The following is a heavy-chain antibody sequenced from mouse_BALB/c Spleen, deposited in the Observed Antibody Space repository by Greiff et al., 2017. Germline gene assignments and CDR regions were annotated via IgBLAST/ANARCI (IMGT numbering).Heavy chain of an antibody. CDR3: ARSDYYSSSPCYFDY. D-gene: IGHD1-1*01. CDR1: GYAFTNYL. Sequence: QVQLKQSGAELVRPGTSVKVSCTASGYAFTNYLIEWVKQRPGQGLEWIGVINPGSGGTNYNEKFKGKATLTADKSSSTAYMQLSSLTSDDSAVYFCARSDYYSSSPCYFDYWGQGTTLTVSS. CDR2: INPGSGGT. J-gene: IGHJ2*01. V-gene: IGHV1-54*01.